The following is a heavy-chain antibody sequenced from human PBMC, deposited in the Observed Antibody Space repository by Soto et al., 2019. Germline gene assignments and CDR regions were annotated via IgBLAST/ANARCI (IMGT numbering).Heavy chain of an antibody. V-gene: IGHV3-30-3*01. CDR1: GFTFSSYA. J-gene: IGHJ6*02. D-gene: IGHD1-7*01. Sequence: GGSLRLSCAASGFTFSSYAMHWVRQAPGKGLEWVAVISYDGSNKYYADSVKGRFTISRDNSKNTLYLQMNSLRAEDTAVYYCARDKRQTGTTAYYYYYYGMDVWGQGTTVTVSS. CDR3: ARDKRQTGTTAYYYYYYGMDV. CDR2: ISYDGSNK.